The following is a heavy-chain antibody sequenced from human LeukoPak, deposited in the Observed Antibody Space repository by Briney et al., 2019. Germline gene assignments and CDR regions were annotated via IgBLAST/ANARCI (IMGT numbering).Heavy chain of an antibody. D-gene: IGHD5-18*01. V-gene: IGHV4-31*03. CDR3: ARGLLWLRGFYYYYYGMDV. J-gene: IGHJ6*02. CDR2: IYYSGST. CDR1: GGSISSGGYY. Sequence: SQTLSLTCTVSGGSISSGGYYWSWIRQHPGKGLEWIGYIYYSGSTYYNPSLKSRVTISVDTSKNQFSLKLSSVTAADTAVYYCARGLLWLRGFYYYYYGMDVWGQGTTVTVSS.